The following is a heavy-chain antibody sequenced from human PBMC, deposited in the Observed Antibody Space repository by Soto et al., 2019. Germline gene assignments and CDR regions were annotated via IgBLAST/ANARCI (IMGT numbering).Heavy chain of an antibody. V-gene: IGHV4-59*01. CDR1: GGSISSYY. CDR2: IYYSGST. D-gene: IGHD2-15*01. J-gene: IGHJ6*03. Sequence: SETLSLTCTVSGGSISSYYWSWIRQPPGKGLEWIGYIYYSGSTNYSPSLKSRVTISVDTSKNQFSLKLSSVTAADTAVYYCARVESRIVVVAATDYYYYYMDVWGKGTTVTVSS. CDR3: ARVESRIVVVAATDYYYYYMDV.